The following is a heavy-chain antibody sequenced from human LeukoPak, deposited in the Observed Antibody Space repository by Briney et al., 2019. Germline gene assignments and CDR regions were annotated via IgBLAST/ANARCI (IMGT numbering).Heavy chain of an antibody. V-gene: IGHV3-23*01. J-gene: IGHJ4*02. CDR2: VTSGGGST. CDR3: ARSIVVVTAMRALDY. CDR1: GFTFSSYA. D-gene: IGHD2-21*02. Sequence: GGSLRLSCAASGFTFSSYAMSWVRQAPGEGLEWVSAVTSGGGSTYYADSVKGRFTISRDNSKNTLFLQMNSLRAEDTAVYYCARSIVVVTAMRALDYWGQGTLVTVSS.